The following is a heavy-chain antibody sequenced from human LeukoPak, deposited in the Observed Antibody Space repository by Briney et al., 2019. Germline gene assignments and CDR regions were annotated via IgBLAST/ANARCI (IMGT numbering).Heavy chain of an antibody. Sequence: GGSLRLSCAASGFTVSSNYMSWVRQAPGKGLEWLSSISGGGATTYYADSVKGRFTISRDNSKSTLYLQMNSLRAEDTAFYYCAKDLGYCSSTTCYGFDYWGQGTLVTVSS. D-gene: IGHD2-2*01. CDR1: GFTVSSNY. V-gene: IGHV3-23*01. CDR3: AKDLGYCSSTTCYGFDY. CDR2: ISGGGATT. J-gene: IGHJ4*02.